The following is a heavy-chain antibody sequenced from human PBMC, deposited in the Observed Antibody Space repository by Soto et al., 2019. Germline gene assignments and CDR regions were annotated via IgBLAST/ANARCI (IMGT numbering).Heavy chain of an antibody. J-gene: IGHJ6*02. CDR2: IIPIFGTA. Sequence: QVQLVQSGAEVKKPGSSVKVSCKASGGTFSSYAISWVRQAPGQGLEWMGGIIPIFGTANYAQKFQGRVTIPQDESTSTDYMELSSLRSEDTAVYYCAREGTTFQYYYYGMDVWGQGTTVTVSS. CDR1: GGTFSSYA. V-gene: IGHV1-69*01. D-gene: IGHD4-17*01. CDR3: AREGTTFQYYYYGMDV.